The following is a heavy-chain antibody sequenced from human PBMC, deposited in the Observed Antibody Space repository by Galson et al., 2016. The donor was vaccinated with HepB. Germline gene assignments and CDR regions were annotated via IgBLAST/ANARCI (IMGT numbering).Heavy chain of an antibody. J-gene: IGHJ6*03. V-gene: IGHV4-31*03. CDR1: GDSISRGDYY. CDR3: ASVVINRGYYYMDV. CDR2: IYYSGST. D-gene: IGHD3-22*01. Sequence: TLSLTCSVSGDSISRGDYYWSWIHQHPGKGLEWIGHIYYSGSTDYNPSLKSRVTISIDTSKNQFYLKLSSVTAADTAVYYCASVVINRGYYYMDVWGKGTTVTVSS.